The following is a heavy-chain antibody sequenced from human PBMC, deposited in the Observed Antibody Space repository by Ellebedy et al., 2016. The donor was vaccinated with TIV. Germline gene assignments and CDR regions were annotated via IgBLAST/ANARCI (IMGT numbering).Heavy chain of an antibody. D-gene: IGHD2-15*01. CDR2: LNSDGSNT. J-gene: IGHJ4*02. CDR3: ARNRYCSSGDCYALGY. CDR1: GFTFNKYW. Sequence: GESLKISCEASGFTFNKYWMHWVRQTPGKGLVWVSRLNSDGSNTVYADSVKGRFTISRDNAKNTLYLQMNSLRAEDTAVYYCARNRYCSSGDCYALGYWGQGTLVTVSS. V-gene: IGHV3-74*01.